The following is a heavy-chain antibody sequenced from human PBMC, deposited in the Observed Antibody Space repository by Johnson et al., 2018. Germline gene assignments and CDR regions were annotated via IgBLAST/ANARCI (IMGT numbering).Heavy chain of an antibody. V-gene: IGHV3-23*01. D-gene: IGHD5-24*01. CDR2: ISGSGGST. Sequence: VQLQESGGGLVQPGGSLRVSCAASGFTFSSYAMSWVRQAPGKGLEWVSAISGSGGSTYYADSVKGRFTISRDNSKNTLYRQMNSLRAEDTAVYYCARDRLHGMDVWGQGTTVTVSS. CDR1: GFTFSSYA. CDR3: ARDRLHGMDV. J-gene: IGHJ6*02.